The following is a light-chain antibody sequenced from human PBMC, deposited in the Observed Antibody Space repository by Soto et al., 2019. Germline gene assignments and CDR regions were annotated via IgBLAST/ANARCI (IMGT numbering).Light chain of an antibody. V-gene: IGKV1-5*01. Sequence: DIQMTQSPATLSASVGDRVTITCRASQSVRSWLAWYQQKPGKAPKLLMYDASTLEGGVPSRFSGSGSRTEFTLTISGLPPDDFATYYCQQYDSDVVSFGGGTKVE. CDR3: QQYDSDVVS. CDR1: QSVRSW. CDR2: DAS. J-gene: IGKJ4*01.